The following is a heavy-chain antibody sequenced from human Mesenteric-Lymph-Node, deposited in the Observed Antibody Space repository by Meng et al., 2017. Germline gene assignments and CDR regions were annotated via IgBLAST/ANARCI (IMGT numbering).Heavy chain of an antibody. CDR2: IWYDGSNK. J-gene: IGHJ3*01. Sequence: GGSLRLSCAASGFTFSSYGVHWVCQAPGKGLEWVAVIWYDGSNKFYADSVKGRFTIPRDNSKNTLYLQMNSLRVEDTAVYYCARDNSDADAFDLWGQGTMVTVSS. CDR3: ARDNSDADAFDL. CDR1: GFTFSSYG. D-gene: IGHD2/OR15-2a*01. V-gene: IGHV3-33*01.